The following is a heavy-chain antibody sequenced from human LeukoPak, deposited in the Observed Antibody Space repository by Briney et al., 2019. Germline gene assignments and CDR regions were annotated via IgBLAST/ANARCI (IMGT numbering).Heavy chain of an antibody. D-gene: IGHD2-2*01. V-gene: IGHV3-30*18. CDR3: AKSIRFCSSNSCFAGYYNYGLHV. CDR2: ISHDGSSK. CDR1: GFTFSSYG. J-gene: IGHJ6*02. Sequence: GGSLRLSCAASGFTFSSYGMHWVRQAPGKGLEWVAVISHDGSSKYFADSVKGRFTISRDNPKNTLDLQMHSLRAEDTAVYYCAKSIRFCSSNSCFAGYYNYGLHVWGQGTTVIVSS.